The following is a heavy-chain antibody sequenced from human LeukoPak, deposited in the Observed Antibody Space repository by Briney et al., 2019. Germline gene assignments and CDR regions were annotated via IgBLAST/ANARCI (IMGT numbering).Heavy chain of an antibody. CDR1: GYTFTGYY. CDR3: ARDEVHYYDSSGYHSWYFDY. D-gene: IGHD3-22*01. CDR2: INPNSGGT. Sequence: ASVKVSCKASGYTFTGYYMHWVRQAPGQGLEWMGWINPNSGGTNYAQKFQGRVTMTRDTSISTAYMEPSRLRSDDTAVYYCARDEVHYYDSSGYHSWYFDYWGQGTLVTVSS. V-gene: IGHV1-2*02. J-gene: IGHJ4*02.